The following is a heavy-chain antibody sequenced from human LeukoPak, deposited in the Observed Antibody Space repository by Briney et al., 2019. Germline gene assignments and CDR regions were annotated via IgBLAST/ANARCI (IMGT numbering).Heavy chain of an antibody. Sequence: GGSLRLSCAASGFTFSSYSMNWDRQAPGEGLEWVSSISSSSSYIYYADSVKGRFTISRDNAKNSLYLQMNSLRAEDTAVYYCAQYQLPTNWGQGTLVTVSS. D-gene: IGHD2-2*01. CDR1: GFTFSSYS. V-gene: IGHV3-21*01. J-gene: IGHJ4*02. CDR3: AQYQLPTN. CDR2: ISSSSSYI.